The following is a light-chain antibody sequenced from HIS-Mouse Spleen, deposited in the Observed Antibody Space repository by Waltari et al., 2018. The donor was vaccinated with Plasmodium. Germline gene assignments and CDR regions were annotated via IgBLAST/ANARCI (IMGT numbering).Light chain of an antibody. V-gene: IGLV2-23*01. J-gene: IGLJ3*02. CDR2: EGS. CDR1: SSDVGSSNL. Sequence: QSALTQPASVSGSPGPSITISCTGTSSDVGSSNLVSWYQQHQGKAPKLMIYEGSKRPSGVSNRFSGSKSGNTASLTISGLQAEDEADYYCCSYAGSSTWVFGGGTKLTVL. CDR3: CSYAGSSTWV.